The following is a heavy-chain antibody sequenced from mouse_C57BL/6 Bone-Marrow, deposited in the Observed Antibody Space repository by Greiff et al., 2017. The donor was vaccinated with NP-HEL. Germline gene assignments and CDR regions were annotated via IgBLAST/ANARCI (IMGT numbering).Heavy chain of an antibody. CDR2: IYPGDGDT. CDR3: SRRGPRSYWYFDV. CDR1: GYAFSSYW. V-gene: IGHV1-80*01. J-gene: IGHJ1*03. Sequence: QVQLKQSGAELVKPGASVKISCKASGYAFSSYWMNWVKQRPGKGLEWIGQIYPGDGDTNYNGKFKGKATLAADKSSRTAYMQLISLTSEDSAVYFCSRRGPRSYWYFDVWGTGTTVTVSS.